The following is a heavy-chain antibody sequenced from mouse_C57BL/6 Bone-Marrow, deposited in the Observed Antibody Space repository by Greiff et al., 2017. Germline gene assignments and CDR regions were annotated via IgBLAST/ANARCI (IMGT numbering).Heavy chain of an antibody. J-gene: IGHJ3*01. V-gene: IGHV1-81*01. CDR1: GYTFTSYG. D-gene: IGHD1-1*01. CDR3: ARLWVYYYGSSFAWVAY. Sequence: QVQLQQSGAELARPGASVKLSCKASGYTFTSYGLSWVKQRTGQGLEWIGEIYPRSGNTYYNEKFKGKATLTADKSSSTAYMELRSLTSEDSAVYFCARLWVYYYGSSFAWVAYWGQGTLVTVSA. CDR2: IYPRSGNT.